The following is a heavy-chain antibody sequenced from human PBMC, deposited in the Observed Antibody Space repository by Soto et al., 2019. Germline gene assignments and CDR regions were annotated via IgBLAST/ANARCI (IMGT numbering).Heavy chain of an antibody. CDR3: TRRPPGYSGYAGFDP. CDR2: IGAGGANI. J-gene: IGHJ5*02. V-gene: IGHV3-23*01. Sequence: HPGGSLRLSCAASGFSFTPYAMNWVRQAPGKGLEWVSIIGAGGANIHYADSVKGRLTISRDDSKNTAYLQMNSLKTEDTAVYYCTRRPPGYSGYAGFDPWGQGTLVTVS. D-gene: IGHD5-12*01. CDR1: GFSFTPYA.